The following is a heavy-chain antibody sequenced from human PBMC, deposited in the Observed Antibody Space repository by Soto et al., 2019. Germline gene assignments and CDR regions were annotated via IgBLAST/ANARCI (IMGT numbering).Heavy chain of an antibody. CDR2: INAGNGNT. CDR3: ARTPGISYNWFGP. Sequence: ASVKVSCKASGNTFTSYAMHWVRQAPGQRLEWMGWINAGNGNTKYSQKFQGRITITRDTSASTAYMELSSLRSEDTALYYCARTPGISYNWFGPWGQGTLVTVSS. CDR1: GNTFTSYA. J-gene: IGHJ5*02. D-gene: IGHD6-13*01. V-gene: IGHV1-3*01.